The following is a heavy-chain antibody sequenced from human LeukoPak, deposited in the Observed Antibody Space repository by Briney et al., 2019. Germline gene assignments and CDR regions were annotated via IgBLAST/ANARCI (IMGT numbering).Heavy chain of an antibody. CDR2: IDNDGSGT. Sequence: EGSLRLSCAVSGFTFNNYWIHWVRQAPGKGLVWVSQIDNDGSGTTYADSVKGRFTISRDNAKNTLYLQMNSLRAEDTAVYYCARGGYGTGPDYWGQGTLVTVSS. V-gene: IGHV3-74*01. CDR3: ARGGYGTGPDY. J-gene: IGHJ4*02. D-gene: IGHD3-10*01. CDR1: GFTFNNYW.